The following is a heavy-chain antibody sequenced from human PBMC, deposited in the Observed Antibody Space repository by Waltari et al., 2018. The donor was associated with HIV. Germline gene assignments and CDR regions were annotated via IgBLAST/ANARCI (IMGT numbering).Heavy chain of an antibody. Sequence: QLQLQESGPGLVKPSETLSLTCTVSGGSISSSSYYWGWIRQPPGKGLEWIWSIYYSGSTDDNPSLKRRVTISVDTSKNQFSLKLSSVTAADTAVYYWENGYYLKNWGQGTLVTVSS. CDR3: ENGYYLKN. CDR1: GGSISSSSYY. V-gene: IGHV4-39*01. J-gene: IGHJ4*02. D-gene: IGHD3-22*01. CDR2: IYYSGST.